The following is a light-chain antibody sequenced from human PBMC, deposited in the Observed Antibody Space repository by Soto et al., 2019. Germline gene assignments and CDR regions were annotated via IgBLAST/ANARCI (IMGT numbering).Light chain of an antibody. CDR1: QDINNY. J-gene: IGKJ5*01. Sequence: DIQMTQSPSSIAASVGDRVTSTCRASQDINNYLDWYQVKPGKAPKLLIYDATNLETGVPSRFSGSGSRTDFSFTISSLQPEDVAIYYCHQYDNLPPTFGQGTRLEIK. V-gene: IGKV1-33*01. CDR3: HQYDNLPPT. CDR2: DAT.